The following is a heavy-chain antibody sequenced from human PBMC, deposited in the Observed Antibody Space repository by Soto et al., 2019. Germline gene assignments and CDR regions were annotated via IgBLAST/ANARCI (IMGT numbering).Heavy chain of an antibody. CDR2: IYYSGST. D-gene: IGHD3-10*01. V-gene: IGHV4-59*01. Sequence: QVQLQESGPGLVKPSETLSLTCTVSGGSISSYYWSWIRQPPGKGLEWIGYIYYSGSTNYNPSLKSRVTISVDTSKNQFSLKLSSVTAADTAVYYCARVDLGYIVRGVTIFDYWGQGTLVTVSS. CDR3: ARVDLGYIVRGVTIFDY. J-gene: IGHJ4*02. CDR1: GGSISSYY.